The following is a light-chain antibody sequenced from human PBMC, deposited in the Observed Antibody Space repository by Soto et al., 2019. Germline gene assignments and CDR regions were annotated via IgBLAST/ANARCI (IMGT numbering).Light chain of an antibody. CDR3: TSYAGSNDFCV. CDR1: SSDVGGYDY. Sequence: QSVLTQPPSASGSPGQTVSISCIGTSSDVGGYDYVSWYQQHPGKVPKLIIYEVNKRPSGVPDRFSGSKSGNTASLTVSGLQADDEADYNCTSYAGSNDFCVFGTGTKVTVL. J-gene: IGLJ1*01. CDR2: EVN. V-gene: IGLV2-8*01.